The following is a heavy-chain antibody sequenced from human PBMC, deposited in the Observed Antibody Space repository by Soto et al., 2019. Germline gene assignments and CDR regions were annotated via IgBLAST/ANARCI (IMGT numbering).Heavy chain of an antibody. V-gene: IGHV3-11*01. J-gene: IGHJ4*02. Sequence: ESGGGLVKPGGSLRLSCAASGFTFSDYYMSWIRQAPGKGLEWVSYISSSGSTIYYADSVKGRFTISRDNAKNSLYLQMNSLRAEDTAVYYCARHSPYYDFWSGYYGGNYFDYWGQGTLVTVSS. CDR3: ARHSPYYDFWSGYYGGNYFDY. CDR2: ISSSGSTI. D-gene: IGHD3-3*01. CDR1: GFTFSDYY.